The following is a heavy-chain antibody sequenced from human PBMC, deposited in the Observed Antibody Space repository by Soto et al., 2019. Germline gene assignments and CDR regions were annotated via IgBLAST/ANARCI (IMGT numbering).Heavy chain of an antibody. J-gene: IGHJ6*03. Sequence: EVQLLESGGGLVQPGGSLRLSCAASGFTFSSYAMSWVRQAPGKGLEWVSAISGSGGSTYYADSVKGRFTISRDNSKNTRYLQMNSLRAEDTAVYYCAKSKDPYYYYYMDVSGKGTTVTVSS. CDR1: GFTFSSYA. D-gene: IGHD4-4*01. CDR2: ISGSGGST. V-gene: IGHV3-23*01. CDR3: AKSKDPYYYYYMDV.